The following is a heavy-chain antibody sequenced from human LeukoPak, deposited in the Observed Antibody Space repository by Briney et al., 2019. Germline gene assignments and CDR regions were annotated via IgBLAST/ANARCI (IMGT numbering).Heavy chain of an antibody. Sequence: PSETLSLTCTVSGGSISSSSYYWGCIRQPPGKGLEWIGSIYYSGSTYYNPSLKSRVTISVDTSKNQFSLKLSSVTAADTAVYYCAVAVAATRTFDYWGQGTLVTVSS. CDR2: IYYSGST. CDR1: GGSISSSSYY. D-gene: IGHD2-15*01. V-gene: IGHV4-39*01. J-gene: IGHJ4*02. CDR3: AVAVAATRTFDY.